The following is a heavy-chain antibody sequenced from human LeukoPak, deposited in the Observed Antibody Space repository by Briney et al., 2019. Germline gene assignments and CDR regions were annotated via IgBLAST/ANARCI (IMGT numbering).Heavy chain of an antibody. J-gene: IGHJ4*02. Sequence: KPGESLKISCKGSGYSFTSYWIGWVRQMPGKGLEWMGIIYPGDSDTRYSPSFQGQVTISDDKSISTAYLQWSSLKASDTAMYYCARQSYDFWSGYLGYFDYWGQGTLVTVSS. V-gene: IGHV5-51*01. CDR2: IYPGDSDT. CDR1: GYSFTSYW. CDR3: ARQSYDFWSGYLGYFDY. D-gene: IGHD3-3*01.